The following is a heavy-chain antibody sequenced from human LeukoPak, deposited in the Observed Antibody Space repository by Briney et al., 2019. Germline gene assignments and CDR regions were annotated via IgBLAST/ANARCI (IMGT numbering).Heavy chain of an antibody. CDR2: IYTSGSI. V-gene: IGHV4-4*07. J-gene: IGHJ1*01. CDR3: ARGGIRSIAAHEYFQH. CDR1: GGSISSSY. Sequence: SETLSLTCTVSGGSISSSYWSWIRQPAGKGLEWIGRIYTSGSINYNPSLMSRVAISVDTSKNQFSLKLSSVTAADTAVYYCARGGIRSIAAHEYFQHWGQGTLVTVSS. D-gene: IGHD6-13*01.